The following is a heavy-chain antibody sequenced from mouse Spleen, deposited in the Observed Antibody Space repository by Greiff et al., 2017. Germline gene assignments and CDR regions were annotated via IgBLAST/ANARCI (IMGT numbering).Heavy chain of an antibody. CDR1: GFTFSDYG. CDR3: ARDSSGYLFAY. CDR2: ISSGSSTI. J-gene: IGHJ3*01. D-gene: IGHD3-2*02. Sequence: VQLKESGGGLVKPGGSLKLSCAASGFTFSDYGMHWVRQAPEKGLEWVAYISSGSSTIYYADTVKGRFTISRDNAKNTLFLQMTSLRSEDTAMYYCARDSSGYLFAYWGQGTLVTVSA. V-gene: IGHV5-17*01.